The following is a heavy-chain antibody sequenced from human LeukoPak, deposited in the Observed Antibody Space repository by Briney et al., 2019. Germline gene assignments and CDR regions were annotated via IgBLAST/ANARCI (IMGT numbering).Heavy chain of an antibody. V-gene: IGHV3-23*01. CDR1: GFNFNIYA. CDR2: VSDSGRSA. Sequence: AGGSLRLSCAASGFNFNIYAMSWVRQAPEKGLEWVSGVSDSGRSAYYADSVQGRFIISRDNSKNTLYLQMNSLRVEDTAAYFCAQNQWEFPAWGQGTLVTVSS. J-gene: IGHJ5*02. CDR3: AQNQWEFPA. D-gene: IGHD1-26*01.